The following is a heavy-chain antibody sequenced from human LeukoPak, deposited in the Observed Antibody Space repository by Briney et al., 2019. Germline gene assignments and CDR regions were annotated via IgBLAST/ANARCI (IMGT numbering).Heavy chain of an antibody. CDR1: GFTFSSSA. CDR3: ARGDYGGDFRYFDY. D-gene: IGHD4-23*01. J-gene: IGHJ4*02. V-gene: IGHV3-23*01. Sequence: GGSLRLSCAASGFTFSSSAMGWVRQAPGKGLEWVSAISGSGDDTYYADSVKGRFTISRDNSKNTLYLQMNSLRAEDTAVYYCARGDYGGDFRYFDYWGQGTLVTVSS. CDR2: ISGSGDDT.